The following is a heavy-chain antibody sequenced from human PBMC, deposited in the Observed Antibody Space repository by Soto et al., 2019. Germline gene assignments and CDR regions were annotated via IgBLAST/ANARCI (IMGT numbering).Heavy chain of an antibody. J-gene: IGHJ4*02. CDR1: GGSISSYY. CDR3: ARWPSSGYYSPFDY. D-gene: IGHD3-22*01. CDR2: IYYSGST. V-gene: IGHV4-59*12. Sequence: PSETLSLTCTVSGGSISSYYWSWIRQPPGKGLEWIGYIYYSGSTNYNPSLKSRVTISVDTSKNQFSLKLSSVTAADTAVYYCARWPSSGYYSPFDYWGQGTLVTVSS.